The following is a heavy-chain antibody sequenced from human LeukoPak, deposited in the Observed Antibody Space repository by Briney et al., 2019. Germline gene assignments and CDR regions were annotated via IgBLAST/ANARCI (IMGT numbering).Heavy chain of an antibody. D-gene: IGHD1-14*01. V-gene: IGHV3-30*03. CDR3: ARDRNYAMDV. CDR2: ISYDGSNK. CDR1: GFTFSSYG. Sequence: GGSLRLSCAASGFTFSSYGMHWVRQAPGKGLEWVAVISYDGSNKYYADSVKGRFTISRDNAKNTLYLEMNSLRAEDTAVYYCARDRNYAMDVWGQGTTVTVSS. J-gene: IGHJ6*02.